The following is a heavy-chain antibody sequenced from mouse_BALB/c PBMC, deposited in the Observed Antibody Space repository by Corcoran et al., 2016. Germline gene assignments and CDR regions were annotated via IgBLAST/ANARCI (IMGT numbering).Heavy chain of an antibody. Sequence: QIQLVQSGPELKKPGETVKISCKASGYTFTNYGMNWVKQAPGKGLKWMGWINTYTGEPTYADDFKGRFAFSLETSASNAYLQIKNLKKEDTATYVCVKIGYEVRRAGFAYWGQGTLVTVSA. D-gene: IGHD2-14*01. V-gene: IGHV9-3-1*01. CDR3: VKIGYEVRRAGFAY. CDR2: INTYTGEP. J-gene: IGHJ3*01. CDR1: GYTFTNYG.